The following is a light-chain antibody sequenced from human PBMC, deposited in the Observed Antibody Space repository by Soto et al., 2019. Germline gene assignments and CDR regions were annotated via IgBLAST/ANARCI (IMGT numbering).Light chain of an antibody. Sequence: AIQMTQSPSSLSASVGDRVTITCRASHDIRKDLAWYQQKPGKAPQILIYGESTLQTGVASRFSGSGSATDFTLTISNLQPEDSAAYYCLQDYNYPFTFGQGTKLDIK. V-gene: IGKV1-6*01. J-gene: IGKJ2*01. CDR3: LQDYNYPFT. CDR2: GES. CDR1: HDIRKD.